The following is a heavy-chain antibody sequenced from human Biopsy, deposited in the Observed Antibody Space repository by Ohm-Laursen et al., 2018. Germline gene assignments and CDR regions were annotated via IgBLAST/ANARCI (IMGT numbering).Heavy chain of an antibody. V-gene: IGHV4-34*08. Sequence: GTLSLTSAVFGNTFSNYQWSWIRQLPGKGLEWIGQINQAGTTNYNPSLKSRVSISADASKYEFSLRLTSVTAADTAVYLCGNEVHGRDYWGLGAQVTVSS. D-gene: IGHD2-15*01. J-gene: IGHJ4*02. CDR1: GNTFSNYQ. CDR2: INQAGTT. CDR3: GNEVHGRDY.